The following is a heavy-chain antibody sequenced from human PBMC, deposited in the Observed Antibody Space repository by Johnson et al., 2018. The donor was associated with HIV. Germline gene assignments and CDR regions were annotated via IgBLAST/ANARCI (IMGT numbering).Heavy chain of an antibody. J-gene: IGHJ3*02. CDR1: GFTFSSYA. D-gene: IGHD4/OR15-4a*01. V-gene: IGHV3-30*04. CDR3: AKGRNTYGADVFDI. CDR2: ICYDGSNN. Sequence: QVQLVESGGGVVQPGRSLRLSCAASGFTFSSYAMHWVRPAPGKGLEWVAVICYDGSNNYYADSVKGRFTISRDNSKNTLYLQMNSLRVEDTAVYYCAKGRNTYGADVFDIWGQGTMVTVSS.